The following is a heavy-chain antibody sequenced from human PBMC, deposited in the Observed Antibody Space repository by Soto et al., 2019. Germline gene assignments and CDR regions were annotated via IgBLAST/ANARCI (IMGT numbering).Heavy chain of an antibody. J-gene: IGHJ4*02. CDR3: ARWELRDFDS. D-gene: IGHD1-7*01. V-gene: IGHV4-31*03. Sequence: SETPSLTCSVSGASVSTDSYFWSWIRQHPGKGLEWIGYISHTGNAFYNPSLEGRVSISIDTSTDKFSLRLNSLTAADTAVYYCARWELRDFDSWGPGILVTVSS. CDR2: ISHTGNA. CDR1: GASVSTDSYF.